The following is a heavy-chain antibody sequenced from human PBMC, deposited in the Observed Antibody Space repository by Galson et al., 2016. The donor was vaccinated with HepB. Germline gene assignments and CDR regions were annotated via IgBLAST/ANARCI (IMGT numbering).Heavy chain of an antibody. D-gene: IGHD2-2*01. J-gene: IGHJ5*02. CDR3: ARAAIIPGARMVFDP. CDR1: GGSFNVYY. CDR2: VNHSGAT. Sequence: SETLSLTCGVSGGSFNVYYWSWIRQPPGKGLEWIGEVNHSGATKYNPTLKSRVTISADTPKNQFSLKLTSMTAADTAVYYCARAAIIPGARMVFDPWGQGILVTVSS. V-gene: IGHV4-34*01.